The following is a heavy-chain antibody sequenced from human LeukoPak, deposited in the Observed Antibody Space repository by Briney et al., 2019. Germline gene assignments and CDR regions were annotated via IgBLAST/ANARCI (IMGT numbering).Heavy chain of an antibody. CDR3: ARPITSYYYDSSGYGY. CDR2: INHSGST. V-gene: IGHV4-34*01. J-gene: IGHJ4*02. D-gene: IGHD3-22*01. Sequence: PSETLSLTCAVYGGSFSGYYWSWIRQPPGKGLEWIGEINHSGSTNYNPSLKSRVTISVDTSKNQFSLKLSSVTAADTAVYYCARPITSYYYDSSGYGYWGQGTLVTVSS. CDR1: GGSFSGYY.